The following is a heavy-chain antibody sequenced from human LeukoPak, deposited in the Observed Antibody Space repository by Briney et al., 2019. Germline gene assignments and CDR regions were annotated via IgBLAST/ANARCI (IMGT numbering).Heavy chain of an antibody. D-gene: IGHD3-10*01. CDR3: AKGLFWFGEFSAPDY. CDR1: GFTFSSYS. J-gene: IGHJ4*02. Sequence: GGSLRLSCAASGFTFSSYSMNWDRQAPGKGLEWVSSISSSSSYIYYADSVKGRFTISRDNAKNSLYLQMNSLRAEDTAVYYCAKGLFWFGEFSAPDYWGQGTLVTVSS. CDR2: ISSSSSYI. V-gene: IGHV3-21*04.